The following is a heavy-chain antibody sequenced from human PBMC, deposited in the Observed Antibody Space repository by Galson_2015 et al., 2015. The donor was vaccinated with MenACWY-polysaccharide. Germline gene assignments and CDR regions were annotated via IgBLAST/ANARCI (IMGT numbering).Heavy chain of an antibody. V-gene: IGHV1-18*01. CDR1: GYTFTSYG. Sequence: QSGAEVKKPGASVKVSCTASGYTFTSYGITWVRQAPGQGLEWMGWISDYNGNTNYAQSLQGRVTLTRDTSTSAAYMELRSLRSDDTAVYYCARGPITVLDSWGQGTLVTVSS. CDR3: ARGPITVLDS. D-gene: IGHD3-3*01. CDR2: ISDYNGNT. J-gene: IGHJ4*02.